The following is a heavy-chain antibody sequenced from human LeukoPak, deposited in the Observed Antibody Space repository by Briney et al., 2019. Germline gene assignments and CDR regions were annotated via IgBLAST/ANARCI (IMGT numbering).Heavy chain of an antibody. CDR3: ASLRRYSGSYSLRIGY. V-gene: IGHV4-59*08. CDR2: IYYSGST. D-gene: IGHD1-26*01. Sequence: SETLSLTCTVSGGSISSYYWNWIRQPPGKGLEWIGYIYYSGSTNYNPSLKSRVTISVDTSKNQFSLKLSSVTAADTAVYYCASLRRYSGSYSLRIGYWGQGTPVTVSS. J-gene: IGHJ4*02. CDR1: GGSISSYY.